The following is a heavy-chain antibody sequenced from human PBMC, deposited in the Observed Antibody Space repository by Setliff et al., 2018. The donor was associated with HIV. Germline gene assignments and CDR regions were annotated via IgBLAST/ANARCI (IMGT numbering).Heavy chain of an antibody. J-gene: IGHJ4*02. CDR3: AREITNYFDY. CDR2: ISPYNGYT. D-gene: IGHD3-16*01. CDR1: GYTFNTYG. Sequence: ASVKVPCKASGYTFNTYGISWVRQAPGQGLEWMGWISPYNGYTNYVQKLQGRVTMTTDTSTSIAYMELRSLKSDDTAVYYCAREITNYFDYWGQGTLVTVSS. V-gene: IGHV1-18*01.